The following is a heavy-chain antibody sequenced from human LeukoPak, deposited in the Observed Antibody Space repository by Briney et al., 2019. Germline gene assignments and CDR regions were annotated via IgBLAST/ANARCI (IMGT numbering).Heavy chain of an antibody. Sequence: GGSLRLSCAASGFTFSTFAMSWVRQAPRKGLEWVSAISGSGGNTYYADSVKGRFTISRDNSKNTLYLQMNSLRAEDTAVYYCAKDRVVLPAAIPSDFDCWGQGTLVTVSS. CDR3: AKDRVVLPAAIPSDFDC. D-gene: IGHD2-2*02. J-gene: IGHJ4*02. CDR1: GFTFSTFA. CDR2: ISGSGGNT. V-gene: IGHV3-23*01.